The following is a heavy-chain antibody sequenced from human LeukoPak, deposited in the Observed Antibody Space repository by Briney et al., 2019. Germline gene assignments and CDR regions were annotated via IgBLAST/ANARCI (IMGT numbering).Heavy chain of an antibody. J-gene: IGHJ4*02. CDR1: GGTFSSYA. CDR3: ARGAPYYYDSSGYYSPFDY. CDR2: IIPIFGTA. V-gene: IGHV1-69*13. D-gene: IGHD3-22*01. Sequence: ASVKVSCKASGGTFSSYAISWVRQAPGQGLEWMGGIIPIFGTANYAQKFQGRVTITADESTSTAHMELSSLRSEDTAVYYCARGAPYYYDSSGYYSPFDYWGQGTLVTVSS.